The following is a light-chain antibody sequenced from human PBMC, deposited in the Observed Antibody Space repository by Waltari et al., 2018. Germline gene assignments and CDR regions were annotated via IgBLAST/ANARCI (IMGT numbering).Light chain of an antibody. Sequence: DIVMTQSPDSLAVSLGERATINCQSSPSVLSSSNNKNYLAWYQQKPGKPPKLLIYWASTRESGVPDRFSGSGSGTDFTLTISSLQAEDVAVYYCQQYYSTPLTFGGGTKVEIK. CDR1: PSVLSSSNNKNY. CDR3: QQYYSTPLT. J-gene: IGKJ4*01. CDR2: WAS. V-gene: IGKV4-1*01.